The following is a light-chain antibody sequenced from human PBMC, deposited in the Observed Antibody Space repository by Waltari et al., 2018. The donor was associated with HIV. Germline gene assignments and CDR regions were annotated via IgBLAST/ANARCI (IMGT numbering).Light chain of an antibody. J-gene: IGLJ3*02. CDR2: DVT. CDR3: CSYAGITTWV. Sequence: QSALTQPASVSGSPGQSITISCTGPSTDLGRYDLVSWYQHQPGRAPKLIIYDVTKWPSGVSHRFSGSKSGATASLTISGLQAEDEADYYCCSYAGITTWVFGGGTKVTVL. CDR1: STDLGRYDL. V-gene: IGLV2-23*02.